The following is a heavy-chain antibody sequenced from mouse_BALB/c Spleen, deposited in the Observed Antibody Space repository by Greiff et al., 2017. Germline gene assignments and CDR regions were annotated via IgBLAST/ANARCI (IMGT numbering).Heavy chain of an antibody. CDR2: IFPGTGTT. CDR3: ARGGGTKAMDY. V-gene: IGHV1S132*01. J-gene: IGHJ4*01. D-gene: IGHD4-1*01. CDR1: GYTFTSYW. Sequence: QVQLQQSGAELVKPGASVKLSCKTSGYTFTSYWIQWVKQRPGQGLGWIGEIFPGTGTTYYNEKFKGKATLTIDTSSSTAYMQLSSLTSEDSAVYFCARGGGTKAMDYWGQGTSVTVSS.